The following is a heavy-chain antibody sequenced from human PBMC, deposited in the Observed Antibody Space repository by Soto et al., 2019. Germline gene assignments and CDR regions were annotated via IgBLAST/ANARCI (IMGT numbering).Heavy chain of an antibody. V-gene: IGHV3-33*01. D-gene: IGHD5-12*01. Sequence: GGSLRLSCAASGFTFSSYGMHWVRQAPGKGLEWVAVIWYDGSNKYYADSVKGRFTISRDNSKNTLYLQMNSLRAEDTAVYYCARVEMATMNFDYWGQGTLVTVSS. J-gene: IGHJ4*02. CDR3: ARVEMATMNFDY. CDR1: GFTFSSYG. CDR2: IWYDGSNK.